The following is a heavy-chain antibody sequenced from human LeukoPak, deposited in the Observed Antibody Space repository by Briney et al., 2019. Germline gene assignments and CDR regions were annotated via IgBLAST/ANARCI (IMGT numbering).Heavy chain of an antibody. D-gene: IGHD2-15*01. Sequence: LGESLKISCKGSEYSSATYWIGWVRQMPGQGLEWMGIIFPGDSDTRYSPSFQGQVTISADKSISTAYLQWSSLKASDTAIYYCASEYCSGGNCYFDYWGQGTLVTVSS. CDR3: ASEYCSGGNCYFDY. CDR1: EYSSATYW. J-gene: IGHJ4*02. V-gene: IGHV5-51*01. CDR2: IFPGDSDT.